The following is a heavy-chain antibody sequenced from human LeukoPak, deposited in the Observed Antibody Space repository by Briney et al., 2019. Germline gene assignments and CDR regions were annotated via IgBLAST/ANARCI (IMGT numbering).Heavy chain of an antibody. V-gene: IGHV4-34*01. Sequence: SETLSLTCAVYGGSFSGYYWSWIRQPPGKGLEWIGEINHSGSTNYNPSLKSRVTISVDTSKNQFSLKLSSVAAADTAVYYCARVEVEYYYGSGSSGMDVWGQGTTVTVSS. CDR2: INHSGST. CDR1: GGSFSGYY. D-gene: IGHD3-10*01. CDR3: ARVEVEYYYGSGSSGMDV. J-gene: IGHJ6*02.